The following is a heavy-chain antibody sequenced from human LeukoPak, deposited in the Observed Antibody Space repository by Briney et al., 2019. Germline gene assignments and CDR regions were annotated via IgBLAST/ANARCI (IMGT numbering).Heavy chain of an antibody. CDR1: GFTFSSYS. CDR3: ARAGIAAAGIWGEMYYYYYGMDV. D-gene: IGHD6-13*01. V-gene: IGHV3-48*02. J-gene: IGHJ6*02. CDR2: IGSSSSTI. Sequence: TGGSLRLSCAASGFTFSSYSMNWVRQAPGKGLEWVSYIGSSSSTIYYADSVKGRFTISRDNAKNSLYLQMNSLRDEDTAVYYCARAGIAAAGIWGEMYYYYYGMDVWGQGTTVTVSS.